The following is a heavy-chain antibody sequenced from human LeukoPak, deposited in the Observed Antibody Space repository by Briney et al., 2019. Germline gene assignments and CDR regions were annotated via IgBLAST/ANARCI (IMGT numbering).Heavy chain of an antibody. CDR2: ISSSGDST. CDR1: GFTFPNYA. Sequence: GGSLRLSCAASGFTFPNYAMSWVRQAPGKGLEWVSVISSSGDSTYYADSVKGRFTVSRDNSKNTLYLQMNSLRAEDTAVYYCARVVPAANWFDPWGQGTLVTVSS. D-gene: IGHD2-2*01. J-gene: IGHJ5*02. V-gene: IGHV3-23*01. CDR3: ARVVPAANWFDP.